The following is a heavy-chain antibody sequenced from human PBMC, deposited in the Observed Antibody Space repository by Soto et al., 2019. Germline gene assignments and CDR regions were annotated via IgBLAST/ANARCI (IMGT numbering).Heavy chain of an antibody. Sequence: SETLSLTCTVSGGSISSGDYYWSWIRQPPGKGLEWIGYIYYSGGTYYNPSLKSRVTISVDRSKNQFSLKLSSVTAADTAVYYCARDLRDSSGYLVRAFDIWGQGTMVTVSS. V-gene: IGHV4-30-4*01. D-gene: IGHD3-22*01. J-gene: IGHJ3*02. CDR1: GGSISSGDYY. CDR2: IYYSGGT. CDR3: ARDLRDSSGYLVRAFDI.